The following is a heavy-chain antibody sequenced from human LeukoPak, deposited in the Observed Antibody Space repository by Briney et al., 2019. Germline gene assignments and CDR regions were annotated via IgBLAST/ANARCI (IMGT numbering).Heavy chain of an antibody. V-gene: IGHV3-23*01. CDR1: GITLSNYG. Sequence: GSLRLSCVVSGITLSNYGMSWVRQAPGKGLEWVSGISERGGSTNYADSVKGRFIISRDPSKNTVYLQMNSLRVEDTAVYFCAKRGIVIRAVIIIGFHKEAYYFDYWGQGILVTVSS. J-gene: IGHJ4*02. CDR3: AKRGIVIRAVIIIGFHKEAYYFDY. D-gene: IGHD3-10*01. CDR2: ISERGGST.